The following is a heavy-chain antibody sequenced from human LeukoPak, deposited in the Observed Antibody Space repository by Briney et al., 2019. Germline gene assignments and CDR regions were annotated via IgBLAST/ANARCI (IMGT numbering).Heavy chain of an antibody. Sequence: ASVKVSCKASGYTFTNYGISWVRQAPGQGLEWMGWISAYNGNTNYAQKLQGRVTMTTDTSTSTAYMELRSLRSDDTAVYYCARDRGTFYGSGSLTSAAFDIWGQGTMVTVSS. CDR3: ARDRGTFYGSGSLTSAAFDI. V-gene: IGHV1-18*01. CDR2: ISAYNGNT. J-gene: IGHJ3*02. D-gene: IGHD3-10*01. CDR1: GYTFTNYG.